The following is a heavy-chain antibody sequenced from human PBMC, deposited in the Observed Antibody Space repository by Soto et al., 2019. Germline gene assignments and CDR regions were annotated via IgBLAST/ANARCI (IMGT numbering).Heavy chain of an antibody. CDR2: IFVDSTTI. D-gene: IGHD3-9*01. V-gene: IGHV3-48*04. J-gene: IGHJ4*02. CDR3: ARDRDWAFDY. CDR1: GFTFSSYS. Sequence: PWGSLRLSCSASGFTFSSYSMVWVRQAPGKGLEWVSYIFVDSTTIYYADSVKGRFTVSRDNAQNSLFLLINSLRAEDTAVYYCARDRDWAFDYWGRGTLVTVSS.